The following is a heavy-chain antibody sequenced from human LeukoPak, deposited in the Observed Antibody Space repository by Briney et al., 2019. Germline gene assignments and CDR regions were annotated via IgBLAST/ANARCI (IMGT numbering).Heavy chain of an antibody. Sequence: PSGTLSLTCTVSVGSISSYYWSWMRQTAGKGLEWIGRIYTSGGTNYNLSLTSRVTISVDKSKNQYSLKLRYVPAADTAVYYCARYDYYDSSGLHLDSFDIWGQGTMVTVSS. V-gene: IGHV4-4*07. D-gene: IGHD3-22*01. J-gene: IGHJ3*02. CDR1: VGSISSYY. CDR3: ARYDYYDSSGLHLDSFDI. CDR2: IYTSGGT.